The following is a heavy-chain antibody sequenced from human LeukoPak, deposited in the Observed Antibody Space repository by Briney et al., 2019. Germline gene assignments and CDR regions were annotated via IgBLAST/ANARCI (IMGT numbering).Heavy chain of an antibody. D-gene: IGHD1-26*01. J-gene: IGHJ5*02. CDR3: AKNGQSGFSFDP. Sequence: SETLSLTCAVYGESLNGHYWSWIRQPPGKGLEWIGESSDSGGTKFNPSLKSRVAISADTSKNQFSLKLSSVTAADTAVYHCAKNGQSGFSFDPWGQGTLVTVSS. V-gene: IGHV4-34*01. CDR2: SSDSGGT. CDR1: GESLNGHY.